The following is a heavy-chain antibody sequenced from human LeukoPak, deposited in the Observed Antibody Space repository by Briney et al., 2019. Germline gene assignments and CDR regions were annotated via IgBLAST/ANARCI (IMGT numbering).Heavy chain of an antibody. CDR3: ARGNTAMVYYYYYYMDV. Sequence: GGPLRLSCAASGFTFSSYGMHWVRQAPGKGQEWVAVIWYDGSNKYYADSVKGRFTISRDNSKNTLYLQMNSLRAEDTAVYYCARGNTAMVYYYYYYMDVWGKGTTVTVSS. V-gene: IGHV3-33*01. J-gene: IGHJ6*03. D-gene: IGHD5-18*01. CDR2: IWYDGSNK. CDR1: GFTFSSYG.